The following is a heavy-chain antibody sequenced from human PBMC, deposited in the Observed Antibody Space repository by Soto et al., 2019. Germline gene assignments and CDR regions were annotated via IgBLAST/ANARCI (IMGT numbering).Heavy chain of an antibody. D-gene: IGHD2-15*01. CDR2: ISSRGTTI. V-gene: IGHV3-48*02. CDR3: VRQGFCSGASCNHYFYYYAMDV. Sequence: DVQLVETGGGLVQPGGSLRLSCAVSGFSSSSYAMNWARQAPGKGLEWVSFISSRGTTIYYADSVAGRFTISRDNAQNSLYLQMDSLRDEDTAVYYCVRQGFCSGASCNHYFYYYAMDVWGQGTTVIVSS. J-gene: IGHJ6*02. CDR1: GFSSSSYA.